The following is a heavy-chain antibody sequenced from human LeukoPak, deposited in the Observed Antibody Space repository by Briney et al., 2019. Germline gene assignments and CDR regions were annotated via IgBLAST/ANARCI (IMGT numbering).Heavy chain of an antibody. CDR2: IYYSGST. V-gene: IGHV4-39*07. J-gene: IGHJ5*02. CDR3: ARGVAATRWFDP. D-gene: IGHD2-15*01. Sequence: TLXXXCXVSGGSISSSSYYWGWIRQPRGKGLEWIVSIYYSGSTYYNPSLKSRVTISVDTSKNQFSLKLSSVTAADTAVYYCARGVAATRWFDPWGQGTLVTVSS. CDR1: GGSISSSSYY.